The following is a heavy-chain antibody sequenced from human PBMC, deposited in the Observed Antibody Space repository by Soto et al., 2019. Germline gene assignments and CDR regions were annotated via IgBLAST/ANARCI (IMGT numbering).Heavy chain of an antibody. J-gene: IGHJ4*02. D-gene: IGHD3-22*01. Sequence: ASVKVSCKVSGYTLTELSMHWVRQAPGKVLEWMGGFDPEDGETIYAQKFQGRVTMTEDTSTDTAYMELSSLRSEDTAVYYCASYDSSGYYYEWRYFDSWGQGTLVTVSS. CDR3: ASYDSSGYYYEWRYFDS. V-gene: IGHV1-24*01. CDR2: FDPEDGET. CDR1: GYTLTELS.